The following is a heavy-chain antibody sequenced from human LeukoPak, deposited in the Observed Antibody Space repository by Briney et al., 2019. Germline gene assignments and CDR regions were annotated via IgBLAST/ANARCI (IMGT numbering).Heavy chain of an antibody. V-gene: IGHV1-8*01. CDR2: MNPDNGNT. D-gene: IGHD2-2*01. CDR1: XYTFTSYQ. J-gene: IGHJ4*02. Sequence: SVXVSXKASXYTFTSYQINWVRQATGQGLEWMGWMNPDNGNTGFAQNFQGRVTMTRNISISTAYMALSSLRSGDTAVYYCARGHVLVPAATDYWGQGTLVTVSS. CDR3: ARGHVLVPAATDY.